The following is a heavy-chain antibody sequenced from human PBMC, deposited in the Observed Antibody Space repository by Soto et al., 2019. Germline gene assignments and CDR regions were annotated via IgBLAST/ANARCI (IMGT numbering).Heavy chain of an antibody. V-gene: IGHV4-30-2*01. J-gene: IGHJ6*02. CDR1: GGSISSAGYS. Sequence: SETLSLTCTVSGGSISSAGYSWSWIRHPPGKGLEWIGYIYYRGTTHYNPSLKSRVTIDRSDNQFSLKLSSVTAADTAVYYCARAAGAVPAASGMDVWGQGTTVTVSS. CDR2: IYYRGTT. D-gene: IGHD2-2*01. CDR3: ARAAGAVPAASGMDV.